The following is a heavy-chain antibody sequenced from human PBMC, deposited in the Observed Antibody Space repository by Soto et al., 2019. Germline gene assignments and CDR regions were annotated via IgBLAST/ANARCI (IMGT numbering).Heavy chain of an antibody. D-gene: IGHD3-22*01. CDR2: MNPNSGNT. V-gene: IGHV1-8*01. Sequence: ASVKVSCKASGYTFTSYDINWVRQATGQGLEWMGWMNPNSGNTGYAQKFQGRVTMTRNTSISTAYMELSSLRSEDTAVYYCARGTGGGGDYDSSGYFDYWGQGTLVTVSS. CDR1: GYTFTSYD. CDR3: ARGTGGGGDYDSSGYFDY. J-gene: IGHJ4*02.